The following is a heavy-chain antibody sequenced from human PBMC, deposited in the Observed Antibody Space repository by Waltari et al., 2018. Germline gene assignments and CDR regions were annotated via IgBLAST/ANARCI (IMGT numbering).Heavy chain of an antibody. CDR1: GYSISSGYY. D-gene: IGHD4-17*01. V-gene: IGHV4-38-2*01. CDR3: ARATVTTSSAFDI. J-gene: IGHJ3*02. Sequence: QVQLQESGPGLVKPSETLSLTCAVSGYSISSGYYWGWIRQPPGKGLEWIGSINHSGSTYYNPSLKSRVTISVDTSKNQFSLKLSSVTAADTAVYYCARATVTTSSAFDIWGQGTMVTVSS. CDR2: INHSGST.